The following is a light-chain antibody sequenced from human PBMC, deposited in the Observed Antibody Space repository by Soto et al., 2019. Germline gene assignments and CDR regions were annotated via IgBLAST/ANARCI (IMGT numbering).Light chain of an antibody. CDR2: DVS. J-gene: IGLJ2*01. CDR1: GSDVGGYNY. Sequence: QSALTQPASVSGSPGQSITISCTGTGSDVGGYNYVSWYQQHPGKAPKVMIYDVSNRPSGVSNRFSGSKSGNTASLTISVLQAEDEADYYCSSYTSASTPEVFGGGTKLTVL. V-gene: IGLV2-14*01. CDR3: SSYTSASTPEV.